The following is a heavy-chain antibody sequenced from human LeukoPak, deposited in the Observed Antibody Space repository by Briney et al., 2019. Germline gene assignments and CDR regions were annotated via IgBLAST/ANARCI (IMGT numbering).Heavy chain of an antibody. CDR3: ARGWNYFDD. CDR1: GGSISSYY. CDR2: ISYSGTT. D-gene: IGHD2-15*01. J-gene: IGHJ4*02. Sequence: SETLSLTCTVSGGSISSYYWSWIRQPPGKGLEWIGYISYSGTTYSNPSLKSRPTISEDTSKNQFSLRLSSVTAADTAVYYCARGWNYFDDWGQGTLVTVSS. V-gene: IGHV4-30-4*08.